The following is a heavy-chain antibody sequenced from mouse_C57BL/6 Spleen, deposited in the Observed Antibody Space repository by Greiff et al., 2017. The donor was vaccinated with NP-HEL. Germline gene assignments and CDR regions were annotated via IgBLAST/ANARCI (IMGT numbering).Heavy chain of an antibody. Sequence: VQLVESGAELVRPGTSVKMSCKASGYTFTNYWIGWAKQRPGHGLEWIGDIYPGGGYTNYNEKFKGKATLTADKSSSTAYMQFSSLTSEDSAIYYCARGGYDGYYPYWYFDVWGTGTTVTVSS. CDR1: GYTFTNYW. CDR3: ARGGYDGYYPYWYFDV. CDR2: IYPGGGYT. D-gene: IGHD2-3*01. V-gene: IGHV1-63*01. J-gene: IGHJ1*03.